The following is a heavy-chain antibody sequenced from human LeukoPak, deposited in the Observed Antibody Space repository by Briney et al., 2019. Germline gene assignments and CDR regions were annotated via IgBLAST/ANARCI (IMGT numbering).Heavy chain of an antibody. Sequence: SETLSLTCAVYGGSFSGCYWSWIRQPPGKGLEWIGEINHSGSTNYNPSLKSRVTISVDTSKNQFSLKLSSVTAADTAVYYCARALAGLTRYCTNGVCPYYYYGVDVWGQGTTVTVSS. V-gene: IGHV4-34*01. CDR1: GGSFSGCY. J-gene: IGHJ6*02. D-gene: IGHD2-8*01. CDR3: ARALAGLTRYCTNGVCPYYYYGVDV. CDR2: INHSGST.